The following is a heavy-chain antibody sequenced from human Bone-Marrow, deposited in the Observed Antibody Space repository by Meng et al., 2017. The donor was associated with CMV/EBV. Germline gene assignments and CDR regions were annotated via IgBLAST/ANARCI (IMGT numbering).Heavy chain of an antibody. V-gene: IGHV3-9*01. CDR2: ISWNSGSI. CDR1: GFTFDDYA. CDR3: ARDDFDI. J-gene: IGHJ3*02. Sequence: SLKISCAASGFTFDDYAMHWVRQAPGKGLEWVSGISWNSGSIGYADSVKGRFTISRDNAKKMLYLQMNSLRVEDTAVYYCARDDFDIWGQGTMVTVSS.